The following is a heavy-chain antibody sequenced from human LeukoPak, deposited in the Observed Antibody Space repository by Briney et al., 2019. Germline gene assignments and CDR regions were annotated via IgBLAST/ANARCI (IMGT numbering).Heavy chain of an antibody. V-gene: IGHV4-34*01. CDR2: INRSGST. D-gene: IGHD3-3*01. Sequence: SETLSLTCAVYGGSFSGYYWSWIRQPPGKGLEWIGEINRSGSTNYNPSLKSRVTISADTSKNQFSLKLSSVTAADTAVYYCARSGGYDFWSGYYGVLDYWGQGTLVTVSS. J-gene: IGHJ4*02. CDR3: ARSGGYDFWSGYYGVLDY. CDR1: GGSFSGYY.